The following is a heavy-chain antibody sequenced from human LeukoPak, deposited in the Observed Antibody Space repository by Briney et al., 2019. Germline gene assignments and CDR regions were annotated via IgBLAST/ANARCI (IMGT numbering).Heavy chain of an antibody. Sequence: GRSLRLSCAASGFTFSSSAMHWVRQAPGKGLEGVAVISYDGSQKYYGDSVKGRFTVSRDNSNNTVYLEMNSLRREDTAVYYCARGWLRTNPLDPWGQGTLVTV. J-gene: IGHJ5*02. V-gene: IGHV3-30*04. CDR2: ISYDGSQK. D-gene: IGHD5-12*01. CDR3: ARGWLRTNPLDP. CDR1: GFTFSSSA.